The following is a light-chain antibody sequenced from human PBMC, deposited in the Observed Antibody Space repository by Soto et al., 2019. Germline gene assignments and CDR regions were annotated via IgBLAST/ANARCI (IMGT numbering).Light chain of an antibody. CDR3: QQYCRSPPT. CDR2: GTS. V-gene: IGKV3-20*01. J-gene: IGKJ2*01. Sequence: EIVLTQSPGTLSLSPGERATLSCRTSETISSTYLAWYQQTPGQAPRLLIHGTSSRASDIPDRFSGSGSGTDFTLTISRLQPEDCAVYFCQQYCRSPPTFGPGTKLDIK. CDR1: ETISSTY.